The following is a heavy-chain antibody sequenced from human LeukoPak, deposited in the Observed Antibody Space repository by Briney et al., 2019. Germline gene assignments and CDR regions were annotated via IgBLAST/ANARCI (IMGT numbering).Heavy chain of an antibody. V-gene: IGHV4-39*01. CDR2: IYYSEST. CDR1: GGSMSSSNW. CDR3: ARINYYGSGRDYHYYYMDV. J-gene: IGHJ6*03. Sequence: SETLSLTCAVSGGSMSSSNWWSWVRQPPGKGLEWIGSIYYSESTYYNPSLKSRVTISVDTSKNQFSLKLSSVTAADTAVYYCARINYYGSGRDYHYYYMDVWGKGTTVTISS. D-gene: IGHD3-10*01.